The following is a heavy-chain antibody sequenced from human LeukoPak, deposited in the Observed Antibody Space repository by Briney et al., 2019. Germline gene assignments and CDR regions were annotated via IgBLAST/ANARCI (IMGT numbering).Heavy chain of an antibody. CDR1: GYTFSSYR. J-gene: IGHJ4*02. Sequence: GASVTVSCKASGYTFSSYRISRVRQAPAQGLEWMGWISSYNGNTDYAQKLQGRVTMTTDISTSTAYMELRSLRSDDTAVYYCARGVGATPFDYWGQGTLVTVS. CDR2: ISSYNGNT. CDR3: ARGVGATPFDY. V-gene: IGHV1-18*01. D-gene: IGHD1-26*01.